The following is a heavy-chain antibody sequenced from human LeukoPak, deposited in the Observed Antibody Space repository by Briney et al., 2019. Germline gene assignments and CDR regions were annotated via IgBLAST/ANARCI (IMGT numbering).Heavy chain of an antibody. Sequence: QLGRSLRLSCAASGFTFSGSAMHWVRQASGKGLEWVGRIRSKANSYATAYAASVKGRFTISRDDSKNTAYLQMNSLKTEDTAVYYCTRRDNWNDYWGQGTLVTVSS. CDR2: IRSKANSYAT. CDR3: TRRDNWNDY. J-gene: IGHJ4*02. V-gene: IGHV3-73*01. D-gene: IGHD1-1*01. CDR1: GFTFSGSA.